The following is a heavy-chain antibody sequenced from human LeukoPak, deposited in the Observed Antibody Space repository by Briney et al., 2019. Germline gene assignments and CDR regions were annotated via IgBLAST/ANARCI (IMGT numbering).Heavy chain of an antibody. Sequence: GGSLRLSCAASGFTFSSYAMSWVRQAPGKGLEWVSAISGSGGSTYYADSVKGRFTISRDNSKNTLYLQTNSLRAEDTAVYYCAKVSGEDCGGDCYYFDYWGQGTLVTVSS. CDR2: ISGSGGST. J-gene: IGHJ4*02. CDR1: GFTFSSYA. D-gene: IGHD2-21*02. CDR3: AKVSGEDCGGDCYYFDY. V-gene: IGHV3-23*01.